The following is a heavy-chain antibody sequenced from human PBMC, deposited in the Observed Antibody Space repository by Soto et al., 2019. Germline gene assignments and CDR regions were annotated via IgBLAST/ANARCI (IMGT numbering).Heavy chain of an antibody. CDR1: GGSISSGGYY. CDR3: ERAYDSSGYGFDP. Sequence: TLSLTCTVSGGSISSGGYYWSWIRQHPGKGLEWIGYIYYSGSTYYNPSLKSRVTISVDTSKNQFSLKLSSVTAADTAAYYCERAYDSSGYGFDPWGQGTLVTVSS. D-gene: IGHD3-22*01. V-gene: IGHV4-31*03. J-gene: IGHJ5*02. CDR2: IYYSGST.